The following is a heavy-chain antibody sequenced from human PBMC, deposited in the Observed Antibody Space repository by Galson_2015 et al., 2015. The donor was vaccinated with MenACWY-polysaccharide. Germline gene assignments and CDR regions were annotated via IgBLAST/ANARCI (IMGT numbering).Heavy chain of an antibody. CDR2: ISYDGSNK. J-gene: IGHJ4*02. Sequence: SLRLSCAASGFTFSSYGMHWVRQAPGKGLEWVAVISYDGSNKYYADSVKGRFTISRDNSKNTLYLQMNSLRAEDTAVYYCAKDRLRRSYFDYWGQGTLVTVSS. CDR1: GFTFSSYG. V-gene: IGHV3-30*18. CDR3: AKDRLRRSYFDY. D-gene: IGHD3-16*01.